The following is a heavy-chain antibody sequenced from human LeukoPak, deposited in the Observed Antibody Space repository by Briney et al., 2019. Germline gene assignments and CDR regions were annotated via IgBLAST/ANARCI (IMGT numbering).Heavy chain of an antibody. CDR2: INNDGRST. CDR3: GTAFEF. V-gene: IGHV3-74*01. J-gene: IGHJ4*02. Sequence: GGSLRLSCAASGFTVSGTWMHWVRQAPGKGLVWVSRINNDGRSTSYADPVKGRFTISRDNAKNTLYMQMNSLRAEDTAVYYCGTAFEFWGQGTLVAVSS. D-gene: IGHD5-18*01. CDR1: GFTVSGTW.